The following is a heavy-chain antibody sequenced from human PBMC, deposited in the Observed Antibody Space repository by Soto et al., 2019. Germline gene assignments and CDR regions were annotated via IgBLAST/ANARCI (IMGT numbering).Heavy chain of an antibody. CDR1: GYTFTSYD. Sequence: QVQLVQSGAEVKKPGASVKVSCKASGYTFTSYDINWVRQATGQGLEWMGWMNPNSGNTGYAQKYQGRVTMXXNXSXXPAYRELRSLRSEDTAVYYCARGLYSSSSENWFDPWGPGTLVTVSS. J-gene: IGHJ5*02. CDR2: MNPNSGNT. D-gene: IGHD6-6*01. CDR3: ARGLYSSSSENWFDP. V-gene: IGHV1-8*01.